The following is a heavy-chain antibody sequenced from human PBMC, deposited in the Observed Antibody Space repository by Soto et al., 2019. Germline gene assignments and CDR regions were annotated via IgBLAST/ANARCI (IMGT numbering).Heavy chain of an antibody. Sequence: SETLSLICIVSGGSISSSSYYWGWIRQPPGKGLEWIGSIYYSGSTYYNPSLKSRVTISVDTSKNQFSLKLSSVTAADTAVYYCARQASDYHDSSGYYGIYFDYWGRGTLVTVSS. CDR2: IYYSGST. J-gene: IGHJ4*02. CDR1: GGSISSSSYY. D-gene: IGHD3-22*01. CDR3: ARQASDYHDSSGYYGIYFDY. V-gene: IGHV4-39*01.